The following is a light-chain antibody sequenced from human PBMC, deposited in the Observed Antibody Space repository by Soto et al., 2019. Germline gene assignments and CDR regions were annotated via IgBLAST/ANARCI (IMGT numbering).Light chain of an antibody. CDR3: SSYTSSSTVV. CDR2: DVT. V-gene: IGLV2-14*01. CDR1: SSDVGGYNY. Sequence: QSALTQPASVSGSPGQSITISCTGTSSDVGGYNYVSWYQQHPGKAPKLMIYDVTNRPSGVSNRFSGYKSGNTASLTISGLQDEGEADYYCSSYTSSSTVVFGGGTKVTV. J-gene: IGLJ2*01.